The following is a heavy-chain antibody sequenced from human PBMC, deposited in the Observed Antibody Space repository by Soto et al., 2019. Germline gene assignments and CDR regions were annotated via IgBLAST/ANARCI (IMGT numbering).Heavy chain of an antibody. D-gene: IGHD6-13*01. CDR1: GYSISSGYY. Sequence: SETLSLTXAVSGYSISSGYYWGWIRQPPGKGLEWIGGIYHSGSTYYNPSLKSRVTISVDTSKNQFSLKLSSVTAADTAVYYCARDGYSSSWYYYYGMDVWGQGTTVTVSS. V-gene: IGHV4-38-2*02. J-gene: IGHJ6*02. CDR3: ARDGYSSSWYYYYGMDV. CDR2: IYHSGST.